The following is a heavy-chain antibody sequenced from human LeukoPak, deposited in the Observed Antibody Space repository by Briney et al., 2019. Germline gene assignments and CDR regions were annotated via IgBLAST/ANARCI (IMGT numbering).Heavy chain of an antibody. V-gene: IGHV3-21*01. D-gene: IGHD1-26*01. CDR2: ITSSSSYI. CDR3: ARDLIVGTTIRYYFDY. J-gene: IGHJ4*02. CDR1: GFTFSTYS. Sequence: PGGSLRLSCAASGFTFSTYSMTWVRQAPGKGLEWVSSITSSSSYIYYADSVKGRFTISRDNAKNSLYLQMNSLGAEDTAVYYCARDLIVGTTIRYYFDYWGQGTLVTVSS.